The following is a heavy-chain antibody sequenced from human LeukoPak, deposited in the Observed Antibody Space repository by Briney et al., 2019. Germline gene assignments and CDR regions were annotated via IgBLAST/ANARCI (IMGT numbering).Heavy chain of an antibody. CDR3: ARKTYYYDSSGYYYEPIDY. V-gene: IGHV3-7*01. Sequence: PGGSLRLSCAASGFTFSNYWMSWVRQAPGRGLEWVANIKQDGSEKYYLDSVKGRFTISRDNAKNSLYLQMNSLRAEDTAVYYCARKTYYYDSSGYYYEPIDYWGQGTLVTVSS. D-gene: IGHD3-22*01. J-gene: IGHJ4*02. CDR1: GFTFSNYW. CDR2: IKQDGSEK.